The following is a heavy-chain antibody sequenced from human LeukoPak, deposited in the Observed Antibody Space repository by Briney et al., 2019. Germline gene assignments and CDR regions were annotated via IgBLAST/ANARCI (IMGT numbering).Heavy chain of an antibody. CDR3: ARVRRFLDHYYYYMDV. J-gene: IGHJ6*03. Sequence: SQTLSLTCTVSGGSISSGSYYWSWIRQPAGKGLEWIGRIYTSGSTNYNPSLKSRVTISVDRSKNQFSLKLSSVTAADTAVYYCARVRRFLDHYYYYMDVWGKGTTVTVSS. CDR1: GGSISSGSYY. V-gene: IGHV4-61*02. D-gene: IGHD3-3*01. CDR2: IYTSGST.